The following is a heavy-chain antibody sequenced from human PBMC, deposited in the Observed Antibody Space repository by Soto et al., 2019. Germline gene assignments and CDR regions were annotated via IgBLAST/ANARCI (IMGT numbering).Heavy chain of an antibody. CDR3: ARALVVPAALRDYYYGMDV. CDR2: INHSGST. Sequence: SETRSLTCAVYGGSFSCYYWSWIRQPPGKGLEWIGEINHSGSTNYNPSLKSRVTISVDTSKNQFSLKLSSVTAADTAVYYCARALVVPAALRDYYYGMDVWGQGTTVTVSS. J-gene: IGHJ6*02. D-gene: IGHD2-2*01. CDR1: GGSFSCYY. V-gene: IGHV4-34*01.